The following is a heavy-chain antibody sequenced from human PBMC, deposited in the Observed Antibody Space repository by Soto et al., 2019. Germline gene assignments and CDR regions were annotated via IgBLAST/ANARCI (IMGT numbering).Heavy chain of an antibody. D-gene: IGHD2-8*01. CDR3: ARVALGYCTNGVCPRPFDY. J-gene: IGHJ4*02. V-gene: IGHV4-30-2*01. CDR2: TYHSGNP. Sequence: SITCTVSGCSISTVGYTWAWIRQPPGKALEWIGHTYHSGNPYYNPSLKSRVIISVDRSKNQFSLKVRSVTAADTAVYYCARVALGYCTNGVCPRPFDYWGQGTLVTVSS. CDR1: GCSISTVGYT.